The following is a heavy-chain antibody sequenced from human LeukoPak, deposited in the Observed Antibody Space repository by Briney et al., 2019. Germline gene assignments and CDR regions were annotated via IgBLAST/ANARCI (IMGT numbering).Heavy chain of an antibody. V-gene: IGHV1-2*02. Sequence: ASVKVSCKASGYTFTGYYMHWVRQAPGQGLEWMGWINPNSGGTNYAQKFQGRVTMTRDTSISTAYMELSRLRSDDTAVYYCARDRTRYRNSSGYSSLLGYWGQGTLVTVSS. J-gene: IGHJ4*02. CDR3: ARDRTRYRNSSGYSSLLGY. CDR1: GYTFTGYY. D-gene: IGHD3-22*01. CDR2: INPNSGGT.